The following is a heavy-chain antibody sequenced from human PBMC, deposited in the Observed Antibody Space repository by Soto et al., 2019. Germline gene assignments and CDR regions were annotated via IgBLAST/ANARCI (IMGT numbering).Heavy chain of an antibody. CDR3: ARDDDYPATGFDY. V-gene: IGHV3-33*01. CDR2: ILNDASGH. J-gene: IGHJ4*02. CDR1: GFTFSRHG. D-gene: IGHD4-17*01. Sequence: QVQLVESGGGVVQPGTSLRLSCAASGFTFSRHGMHWVRQTPGKGLEWLAVILNDASGHWYADSVKGRSTISRDNFENTLYLPMNGLRLEATAMYYCARDDDYPATGFDYWGQGTLVTVSS.